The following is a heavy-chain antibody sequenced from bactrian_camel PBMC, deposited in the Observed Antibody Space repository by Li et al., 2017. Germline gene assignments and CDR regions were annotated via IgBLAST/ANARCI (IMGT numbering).Heavy chain of an antibody. CDR1: QSTYRSIC. V-gene: IGHV3S53*01. J-gene: IGHJ6*01. D-gene: IGHD3*01. CDR2: IDSNGVT. Sequence: HVQLVESGGGSVQAGGSLTLSCTASQSTYRSICMAWFRQAPGAKRETVATIDSNGVTKVADSVKARFTASKDNDKKTWYLRMNNLKPEDTALYTCAAEDQAPWDMGWICNYNSWGPGTQVTVS. CDR3: AAEDQAPWDMGWICNYNS.